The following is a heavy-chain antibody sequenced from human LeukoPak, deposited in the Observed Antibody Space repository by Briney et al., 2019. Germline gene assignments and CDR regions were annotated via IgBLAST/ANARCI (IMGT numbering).Heavy chain of an antibody. D-gene: IGHD4-17*01. CDR1: GFTFSAYA. V-gene: IGHV3-23*01. Sequence: GGSLRLSCTASGFTFSAYAMMWVRQAPGKGPEWVSAIRGGGGSAFYADSVKGRFTISRDNSKYTLFLQMNSLRAEDTAVYYCARDPNGDYIGALDMWGPGTMVTVSS. CDR3: ARDPNGDYIGALDM. CDR2: IRGGGGSA. J-gene: IGHJ3*02.